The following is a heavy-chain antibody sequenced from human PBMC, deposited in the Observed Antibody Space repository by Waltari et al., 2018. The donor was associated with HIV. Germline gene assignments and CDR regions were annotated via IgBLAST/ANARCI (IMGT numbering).Heavy chain of an antibody. V-gene: IGHV3-15*01. Sequence: VQLVESGGGLVKPGGSLGASCAASGFTLTNSWMSWVRQAPGKGLEWVGRIKSNPDGGTADYAAPVNGRFTILRDDSKYTLYLQMNSLKTEDTAIYYCTTFRTPLDDRLDYWGQGTLVAVSS. D-gene: IGHD1-1*01. CDR3: TTFRTPLDDRLDY. CDR1: GFTLTNSW. CDR2: IKSNPDGGTA. J-gene: IGHJ4*02.